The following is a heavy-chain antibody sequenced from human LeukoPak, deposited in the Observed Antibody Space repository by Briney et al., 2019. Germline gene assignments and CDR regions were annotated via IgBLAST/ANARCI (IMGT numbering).Heavy chain of an antibody. CDR3: ARGKRITIRYYYYMDV. CDR2: ISYDGSNK. CDR1: GFTFSSYA. J-gene: IGHJ6*03. V-gene: IGHV3-30*04. Sequence: GGSLRLSCAASGFTFSSYAMHWVRQAPGKGLEGVAVISYDGSNKYYADSVKGRFTISRGNSKNTLYLQMNSLRAEDTAVYYCARGKRITIRYYYYMDVWGKGTTVTVSS. D-gene: IGHD3-3*01.